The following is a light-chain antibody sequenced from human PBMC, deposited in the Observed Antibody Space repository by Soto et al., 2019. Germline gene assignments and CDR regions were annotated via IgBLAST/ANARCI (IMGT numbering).Light chain of an antibody. V-gene: IGKV3-20*01. J-gene: IGKJ4*01. CDR1: QSVASSY. CDR3: QQYHKWPPFT. Sequence: EVVLTQSPGTLSLSPGERVTLSCRASQSVASSYLAWYQQKPGRAPRLLFYSASSRATGIPDRFSGSGSGTDFTLTITSLQSEDFAVYYCQQYHKWPPFTFGGGTVVEIK. CDR2: SAS.